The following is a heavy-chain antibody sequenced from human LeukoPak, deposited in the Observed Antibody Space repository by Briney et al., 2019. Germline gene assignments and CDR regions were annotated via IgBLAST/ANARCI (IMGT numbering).Heavy chain of an antibody. D-gene: IGHD4-23*01. CDR2: IYYSGST. V-gene: IGHV4-59*08. Sequence: SETLSLTCTVSGGSISSYYWSWFRQPPGKGLEWIGYIYYSGSTNYNPSLKSRVTISVDTSKNQFSLKLSSVTAADTAVYYCAGHDYGGNLYYYYGMDVWGQGTTVTVSS. CDR1: GGSISSYY. CDR3: AGHDYGGNLYYYYGMDV. J-gene: IGHJ6*02.